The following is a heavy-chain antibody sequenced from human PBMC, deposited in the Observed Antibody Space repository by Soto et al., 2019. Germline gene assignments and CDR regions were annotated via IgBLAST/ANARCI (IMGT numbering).Heavy chain of an antibody. J-gene: IGHJ4*02. CDR1: GYSFTSYG. CDR3: ARHRFTYYDDTVYYYFDY. D-gene: IGHD3-22*01. V-gene: IGHV1-18*04. Sequence: QVQLVQSGAEVKKPGASVKVSCKASGYSFTSYGISWVRQAPGQGPEWMGWISGHNGNTNHPQSLQGRVTMTTDTSRNTAYMELRSLRSDDTAVYYCARHRFTYYDDTVYYYFDYWGQVTLVTVSS. CDR2: ISGHNGNT.